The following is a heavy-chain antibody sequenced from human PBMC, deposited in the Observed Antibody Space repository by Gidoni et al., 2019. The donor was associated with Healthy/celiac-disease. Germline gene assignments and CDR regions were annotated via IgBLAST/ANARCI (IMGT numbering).Heavy chain of an antibody. CDR1: GFTFSSYG. V-gene: IGHV3-30*18. Sequence: QVQLVESGGGVVQPGRSLRLSCAASGFTFSSYGIHWVRQAPGKGLEWVAFISYDGSNKYYADSVKGRFTISRDNSKNTLYLQMNSLRAEDTAVYYCAKDSHQPTYYYYMDVWGKGTTVTVSS. CDR3: AKDSHQPTYYYYMDV. D-gene: IGHD2-2*01. CDR2: ISYDGSNK. J-gene: IGHJ6*03.